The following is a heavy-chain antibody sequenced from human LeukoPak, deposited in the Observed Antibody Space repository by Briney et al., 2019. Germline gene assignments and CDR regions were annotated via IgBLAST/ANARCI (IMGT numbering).Heavy chain of an antibody. D-gene: IGHD6-13*01. CDR1: GITLRLYA. J-gene: IGHJ4*02. V-gene: IGHV3-23*01. CDR2: ICGSGGST. CDR3: AKIAVPRTAAAGIFY. Sequence: GEALTHFRGASGITLRLYAVSAVPPTTEKGREWVSDICGSGGSTYYADSVKGRFTISRENSKNTLYLQMNRLRAEDTAVYYCAKIAVPRTAAAGIFYWGEGNLVTVSS.